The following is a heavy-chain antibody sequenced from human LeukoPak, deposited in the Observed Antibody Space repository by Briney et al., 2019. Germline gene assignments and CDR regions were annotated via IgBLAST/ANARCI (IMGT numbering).Heavy chain of an antibody. CDR1: GGSISSYY. CDR3: ARHPMITFGGVIGPFDY. D-gene: IGHD3-16*02. V-gene: IGHV4-59*08. Sequence: SETLSLTCTVSGGSISSYYWSWIRQPPGKGLEWIGYIYYSGSTNYNPSLKSRVTISVDTSKNQFSLKLSSVTAADTAVHYCARHPMITFGGVIGPFDYWGQGTLVTVSS. J-gene: IGHJ4*02. CDR2: IYYSGST.